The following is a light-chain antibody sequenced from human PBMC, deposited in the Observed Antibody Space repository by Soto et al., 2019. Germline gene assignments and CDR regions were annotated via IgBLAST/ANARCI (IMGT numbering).Light chain of an antibody. CDR1: QGIRND. Sequence: IKMTQSPSTLSGSVGDRVTITCRASQGIRNDLGWYQQKPGKAPKLLIYAASSLQSGVPSRFSGSGSGTDFTLTISSLQPEDFATYYCLQDYNYPLTFGGGTKVDIK. J-gene: IGKJ4*01. CDR3: LQDYNYPLT. CDR2: AAS. V-gene: IGKV1-6*01.